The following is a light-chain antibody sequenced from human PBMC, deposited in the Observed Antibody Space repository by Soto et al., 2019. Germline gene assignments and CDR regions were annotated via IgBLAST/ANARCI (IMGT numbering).Light chain of an antibody. CDR1: SSNIGSKN. Sequence: QSVLAQPPSASGTRGQTVTISCSGSSSNIGSKNVNWYQQLPGAAPKLLIYRNNQWPSGVPDRFSGSKSGTSASLAISGLQSEDEGDYYCAAWDESLNGVVFGGGTKVTVL. J-gene: IGLJ2*01. V-gene: IGLV1-44*01. CDR2: RNN. CDR3: AAWDESLNGVV.